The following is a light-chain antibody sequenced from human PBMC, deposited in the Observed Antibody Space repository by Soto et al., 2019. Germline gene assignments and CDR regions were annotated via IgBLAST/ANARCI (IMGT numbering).Light chain of an antibody. CDR3: QQYGYPQLT. J-gene: IGKJ4*01. Sequence: EVVLTQSPGTLSLSPGERATLSCRASQSIISNYLAWFQPKPGQAPRLLIYGASTMATGLPERFSGSGSGTYITLTINRLATEDPAVFYCQQYGYPQLTFGGGTKVEIK. CDR2: GAS. V-gene: IGKV3-20*01. CDR1: QSIISNY.